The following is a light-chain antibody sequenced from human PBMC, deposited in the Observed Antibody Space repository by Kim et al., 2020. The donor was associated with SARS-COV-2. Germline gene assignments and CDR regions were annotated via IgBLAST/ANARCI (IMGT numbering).Light chain of an antibody. Sequence: PASISCRSSQSLLHGSGYNYLDWYLQRPGQSPQLLIYLGSNRASGVPDRFSGSGSGTDFTLKINRVEAEDVGLYYCMQALQSPLTFGGGTKVDIK. CDR2: LGS. CDR1: QSLLHGSGYNY. J-gene: IGKJ4*01. CDR3: MQALQSPLT. V-gene: IGKV2-28*01.